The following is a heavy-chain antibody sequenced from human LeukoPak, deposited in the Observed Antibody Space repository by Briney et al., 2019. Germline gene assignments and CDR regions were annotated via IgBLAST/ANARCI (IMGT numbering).Heavy chain of an antibody. D-gene: IGHD3-22*01. J-gene: IGHJ4*02. CDR3: ARTHDSSGSRLDY. V-gene: IGHV3-53*01. CDR2: IYSGGST. CDR1: GFTVSSNY. Sequence: GGSLRLSCAASGFTVSSNYMSWVRQAPGKGLEWVSVIYSGGSTYYADSVKGRFTISRDNSKNTLYLQMNTLRAEDTAVYYCARTHDSSGSRLDYWGQGTLVTISS.